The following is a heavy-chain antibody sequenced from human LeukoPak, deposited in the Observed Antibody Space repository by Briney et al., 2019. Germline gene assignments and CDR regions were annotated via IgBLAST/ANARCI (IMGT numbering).Heavy chain of an antibody. J-gene: IGHJ4*02. V-gene: IGHV4-59*01. Sequence: PETLSLTCTVSGGSISSYYWSWIRQPPGKGLEWIGYFYYSGSTNYNPSLKSRVTISVDTSKNQFSLRLSSVTAADTAVYYCARGKNYYGSGSDPSDYWGQGTLVTVSS. CDR2: FYYSGST. D-gene: IGHD3-10*01. CDR3: ARGKNYYGSGSDPSDY. CDR1: GGSISSYY.